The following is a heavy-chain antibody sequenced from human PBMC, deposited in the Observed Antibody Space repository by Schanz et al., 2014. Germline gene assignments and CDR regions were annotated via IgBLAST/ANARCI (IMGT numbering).Heavy chain of an antibody. CDR3: AASSGWHPSTDY. J-gene: IGHJ4*02. Sequence: EVELVESGGGLVQPGGSLRLSCAASGFSFSDHAMDWVRQAPGKGLEWVSYISSSSSTGYYADSVKGRFTISRDNAKNSLFLQMNSLRVEDTAVYYCAASSGWHPSTDYWGQGTLVTVSS. D-gene: IGHD6-19*01. CDR2: ISSSSSTG. CDR1: GFSFSDHA. V-gene: IGHV3-48*01.